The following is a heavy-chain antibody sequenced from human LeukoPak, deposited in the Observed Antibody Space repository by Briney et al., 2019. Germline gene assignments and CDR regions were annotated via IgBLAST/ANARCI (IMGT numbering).Heavy chain of an antibody. CDR2: IKQDGSEK. CDR1: GFTFSSYG. J-gene: IGHJ5*02. Sequence: GGSLRLSCAASGFTFSSYGMHWVRQAPGKGLEWVANIKQDGSEKYYVDSVKGRFTISRDNAKNSLYLQMNSLRAEDTAVYYCARNAVSYYDILTGYNWFDPWGQGTLVTVSS. D-gene: IGHD3-9*01. V-gene: IGHV3-7*01. CDR3: ARNAVSYYDILTGYNWFDP.